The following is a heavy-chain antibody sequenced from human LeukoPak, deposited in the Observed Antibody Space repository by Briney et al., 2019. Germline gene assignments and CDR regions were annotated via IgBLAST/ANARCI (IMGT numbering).Heavy chain of an antibody. V-gene: IGHV4-34*01. CDR3: ARAPPNHYYYGMDV. J-gene: IGHJ6*02. CDR1: GGSFSGYY. CDR2: INHSGST. Sequence: SETLCLTCAVYGGSFSGYYWSWIRQPPGKGLEWIGEINHSGSTNYNPPLKSRVTISVDTSKNQFSLKLSSVTAADTAVYYCARAPPNHYYYGMDVWGLGTTVTVSS.